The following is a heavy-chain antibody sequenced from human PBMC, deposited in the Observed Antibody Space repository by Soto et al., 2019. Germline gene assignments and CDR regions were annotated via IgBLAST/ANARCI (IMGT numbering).Heavy chain of an antibody. D-gene: IGHD6-19*01. CDR3: AREEEIEVAGNNWFDP. J-gene: IGHJ5*02. Sequence: PSQPLSLTWLISWDTFSSNSAACNCIRQSPSRGLEWLGRTYYRSKWYNDYAVSVKSRITINPDTSKNQFSLQLNSVTPEDTAVYYCAREEEIEVAGNNWFDPWGQGTLVTVSS. V-gene: IGHV6-1*01. CDR1: WDTFSSNSAA. CDR2: TYYRSKWYN.